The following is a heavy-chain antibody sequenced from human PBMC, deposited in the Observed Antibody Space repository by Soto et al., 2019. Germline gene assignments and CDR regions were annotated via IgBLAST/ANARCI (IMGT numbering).Heavy chain of an antibody. CDR2: ISGSGGST. V-gene: IGHV3-23*01. CDR3: AKDGYYYDSSGYYHEYFQH. Sequence: GSLRLSCAASGFTFSSYAMSWVRQAPGKGLEWVSAISGSGGSTYYADSVKGRFTISRDNSKNTLYLQMNSLRAEDTAVYYCAKDGYYYDSSGYYHEYFQHCGQGTLVTVSS. CDR1: GFTFSSYA. J-gene: IGHJ1*01. D-gene: IGHD3-22*01.